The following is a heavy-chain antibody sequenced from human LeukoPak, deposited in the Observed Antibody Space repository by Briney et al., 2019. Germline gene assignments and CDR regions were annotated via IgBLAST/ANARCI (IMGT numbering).Heavy chain of an antibody. D-gene: IGHD6-13*01. J-gene: IGHJ4*02. CDR2: IYHRGST. V-gene: IGHV4-39*07. Sequence: SETLSLTCTVSGGSISSSSYYWGWIRQPPGKGLEWIGSIYHRGSTYYNPSLKSRVTISVDTSKNQFSLKLSSVTAADTAVYYCARALRDSSSSYWGQGTLVTVSS. CDR1: GGSISSSSYY. CDR3: ARALRDSSSSY.